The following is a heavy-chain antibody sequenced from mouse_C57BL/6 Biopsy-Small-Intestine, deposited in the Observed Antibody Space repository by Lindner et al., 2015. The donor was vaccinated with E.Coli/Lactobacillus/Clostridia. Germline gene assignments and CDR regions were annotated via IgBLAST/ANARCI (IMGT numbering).Heavy chain of an antibody. CDR2: IDPEDGET. D-gene: IGHD4-1*01. CDR1: GFNFKDYY. Sequence: VQLQESGAELVKPGASVKLSCTASGFNFKDYYIHWVKQRTEQGLEWIGRIDPEDGETKFAPKFQGKATITADTSSNTAYLQLSSLTSEDTAVYYCARSGDWDWYFDVWGTGTTVTVSS. J-gene: IGHJ1*03. V-gene: IGHV14-2*01. CDR3: ARSGDWDWYFDV.